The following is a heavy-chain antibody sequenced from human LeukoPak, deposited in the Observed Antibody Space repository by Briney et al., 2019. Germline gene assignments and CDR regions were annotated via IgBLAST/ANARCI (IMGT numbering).Heavy chain of an antibody. CDR2: ISAYNGNT. Sequence: ASVKVSCKASGYTFTSYGISWVRQAPGQGLEWMGWISAYNGNTNYAQKLQGRVTMTRDMSTSTVYMELSSLRSEDTAVYYCARGRNYYDSSDYYEGDAFDIWGQGTVVTVSS. CDR1: GYTFTSYG. CDR3: ARGRNYYDSSDYYEGDAFDI. V-gene: IGHV1-18*01. D-gene: IGHD3-22*01. J-gene: IGHJ3*02.